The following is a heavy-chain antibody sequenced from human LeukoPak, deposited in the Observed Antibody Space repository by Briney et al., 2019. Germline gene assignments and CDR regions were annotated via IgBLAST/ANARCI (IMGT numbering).Heavy chain of an antibody. V-gene: IGHV1-69*04. D-gene: IGHD2-21*02. Sequence: VTVXCKASGGTFSIYAISWVRQAPGQGLEWMGRIIPILGIANYAQKFQGRGTITAEKSTSKDYMEVRRVRGEDTAVYYCARAETVVVTAAPMVDWGQGTLVTVSS. J-gene: IGHJ4*02. CDR1: GGTFSIYA. CDR2: IIPILGIA. CDR3: ARAETVVVTAAPMVD.